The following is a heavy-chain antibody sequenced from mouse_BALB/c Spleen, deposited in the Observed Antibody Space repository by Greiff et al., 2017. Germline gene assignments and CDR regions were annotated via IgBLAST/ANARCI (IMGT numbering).Heavy chain of an antibody. J-gene: IGHJ3*01. CDR2: ISNGGGST. CDR3: ARHDTMITTSAWFAY. D-gene: IGHD2-4*01. Sequence: EVQGVESGGGLVQPGGSLKLSCAASGFTFSSYTMSWVRQTPEKRLEWVAYISNGGGSTYYPDTVKGRFTISRDNAKNTLYLQMSSLKSEDTAMYYCARHDTMITTSAWFAYGGQGTLVTVSA. CDR1: GFTFSSYT. V-gene: IGHV5-12-2*01.